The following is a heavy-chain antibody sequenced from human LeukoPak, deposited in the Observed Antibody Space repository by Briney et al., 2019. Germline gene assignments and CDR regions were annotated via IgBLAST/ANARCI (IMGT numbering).Heavy chain of an antibody. V-gene: IGHV4-59*01. CDR3: ARDRGSSGLYYYYGMDV. Sequence: SETLSLTCTVSGGSISSYYWSWLRQPPGKGVEWIGYIYYSGSTNYNPSLKSRVTISVDTSKNQFSLKLSSVTAADTAVYYCARDRGSSGLYYYYGMDVWGQGTTVTVSS. CDR1: GGSISSYY. CDR2: IYYSGST. D-gene: IGHD6-19*01. J-gene: IGHJ6*02.